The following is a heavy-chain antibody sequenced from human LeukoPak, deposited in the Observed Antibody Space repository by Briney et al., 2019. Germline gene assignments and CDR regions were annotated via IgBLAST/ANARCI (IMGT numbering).Heavy chain of an antibody. D-gene: IGHD6-13*01. CDR1: GGTFSIYA. J-gene: IGHJ3*02. V-gene: IGHV1-69*13. CDR3: ARKIAAAPDAFDI. Sequence: GASVKVSCKASGGTFSIYAISWVRQAPGQGLEWMGGIIPIFGTANYAQKFQGRVTITADESTSTAYMELSSLRSEDTAVYYCARKIAAAPDAFDIWGQGTMVTVSS. CDR2: IIPIFGTA.